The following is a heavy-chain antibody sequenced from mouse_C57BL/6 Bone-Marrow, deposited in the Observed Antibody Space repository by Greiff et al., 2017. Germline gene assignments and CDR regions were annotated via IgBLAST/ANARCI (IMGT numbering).Heavy chain of an antibody. V-gene: IGHV14-4*01. CDR2: IDPEIGDT. CDR3: SSFDGNYFDF. D-gene: IGHD2-3*01. J-gene: IGHJ2*01. Sequence: VQLQQSGAELVRPGASVKLSCTASGFNITDDYIHWVKQRPEQGLEWIGWIDPEIGDTEYASKFQGKATITSVTSSNTAYLQLSSLTAEDAAVYSCSSFDGNYFDFWGQGTPLTVAS. CDR1: GFNITDDY.